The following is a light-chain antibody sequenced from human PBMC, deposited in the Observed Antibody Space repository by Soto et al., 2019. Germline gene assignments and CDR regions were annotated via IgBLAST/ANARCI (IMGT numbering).Light chain of an antibody. CDR3: QSYDSSLSGVV. J-gene: IGLJ2*01. V-gene: IGLV1-40*01. CDR1: RSNIGANYD. CDR2: ANR. Sequence: QAVVTQPPSVSGAPGQRVTISCTGSRSNIGANYDVHWYQQFPGTAPKLLIYANRNRPSGVPDRFSASKAGTSASLAITGLQAEDEADYYCQSYDSSLSGVVFGGGTKVTVL.